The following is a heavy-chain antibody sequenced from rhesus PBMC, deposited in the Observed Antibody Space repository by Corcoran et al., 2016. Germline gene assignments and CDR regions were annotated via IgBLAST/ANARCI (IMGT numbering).Heavy chain of an antibody. J-gene: IGHJ3*01. Sequence: QVQLQESGPGLVKPSETLSLTCAVSGASISSNYWSWIRQPPGKGLEWIGYIYGGSGRTSSNPSLKSRFTISKDTSKNQFSLKLRSVTAADPAVYYCATGLPGGAGPHDAFDFWGQGLRVTVSS. D-gene: IGHD6-31*01. V-gene: IGHV4-147*01. CDR3: ATGLPGGAGPHDAFDF. CDR2: IYGGSGRT. CDR1: GASISSNY.